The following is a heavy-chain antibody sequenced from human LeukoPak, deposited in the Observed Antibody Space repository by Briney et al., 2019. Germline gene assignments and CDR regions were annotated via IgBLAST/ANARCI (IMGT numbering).Heavy chain of an antibody. V-gene: IGHV3-74*01. CDR2: INSDGSST. Sequence: PGGSLRLSCAASGFTFSSYWMHWVRQAPGKGLVWVSRINSDGSSTSYADSVKGRFTISRDNAKNTLYLQMNSLRAEDTAVYYCERVGFLIDFDYWGQGVLVSVSS. D-gene: IGHD3-3*01. CDR1: GFTFSSYW. J-gene: IGHJ4*02. CDR3: ERVGFLIDFDY.